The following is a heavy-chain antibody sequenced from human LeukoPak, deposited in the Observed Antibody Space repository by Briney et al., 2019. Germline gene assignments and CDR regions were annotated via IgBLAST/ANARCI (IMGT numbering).Heavy chain of an antibody. CDR3: ATGGYSYGRGYYFDY. D-gene: IGHD5-18*01. Sequence: GGSLRLSCAASGFTFSVYGMSWVRQAPGKGLEWVSAISGDGTYYADSVKGRFTISRDNPKNTLYLQMNSLRAEDTAVYYCATGGYSYGRGYYFDYWGQGTLVTVSS. CDR1: GFTFSVYG. CDR2: ISGDGT. J-gene: IGHJ4*02. V-gene: IGHV3-23*01.